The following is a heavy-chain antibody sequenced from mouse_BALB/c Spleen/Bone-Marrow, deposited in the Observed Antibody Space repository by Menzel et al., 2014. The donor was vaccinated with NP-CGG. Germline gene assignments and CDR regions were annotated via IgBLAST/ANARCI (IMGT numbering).Heavy chain of an antibody. Sequence: DVMLVESGGGLVQPGGSMKLSCVASGFTFSNYWMNWVRQSPEEGLEWVAEIRLKSNNYATHYAESVKGRFTISRDDSKSSVYLQMNNLRAEDTGIYYCTRHYYGSSFDYWGQGTTLTVSS. CDR3: TRHYYGSSFDY. CDR2: IRLKSNNYAT. D-gene: IGHD1-1*01. J-gene: IGHJ2*01. V-gene: IGHV6-6*02. CDR1: GFTFSNYW.